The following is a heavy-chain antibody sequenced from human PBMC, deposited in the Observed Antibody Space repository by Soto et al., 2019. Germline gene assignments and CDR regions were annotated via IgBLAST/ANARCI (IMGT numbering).Heavy chain of an antibody. CDR2: ISDGGST. V-gene: IGHV4-59*01. Sequence: SETLSLTCNVSGASIYTYDWNWIRQSPGQGLEWIGDISDGGSTNYNPSLESRVTISLDTYKKQGSLKLSSVSAADTTRYFCARYCSSSVCPEDHYIALEVWGQGTTVTAP. J-gene: IGHJ6*02. D-gene: IGHD2-2*01. CDR3: ARYCSSSVCPEDHYIALEV. CDR1: GASIYTYD.